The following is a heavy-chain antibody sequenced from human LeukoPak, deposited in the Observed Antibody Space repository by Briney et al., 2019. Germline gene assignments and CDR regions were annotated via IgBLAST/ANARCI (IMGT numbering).Heavy chain of an antibody. CDR1: GGSFSGYY. Sequence: SETLSLTCAVYGGSFSGYYWSWSRQPPGKGLEWIGEINHSGSTNYNPSLKSRVTISVDTSKNQFSLKLSSVTAADTAVYYCARGGHPSTVTPYFQHWGQGTLVTVSS. V-gene: IGHV4-34*01. J-gene: IGHJ1*01. CDR2: INHSGST. CDR3: ARGGHPSTVTPYFQH. D-gene: IGHD4-11*01.